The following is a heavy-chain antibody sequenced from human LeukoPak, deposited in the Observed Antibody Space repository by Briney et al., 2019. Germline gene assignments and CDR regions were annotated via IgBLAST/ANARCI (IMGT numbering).Heavy chain of an antibody. J-gene: IGHJ4*02. D-gene: IGHD2/OR15-2a*01. V-gene: IGHV3-74*01. CDR2: INSDGSST. CDR3: AKYGPPFDY. CDR1: GFTFRTYW. Sequence: GGSLRLSCAASGFTFRTYWMHWVRQAPGKGLVCISRINSDGSSTDYVDSVKGRFTISRDNSKNTLYLQMNSLRVEDTVVYYCAKYGPPFDYWGQGTLVTVSS.